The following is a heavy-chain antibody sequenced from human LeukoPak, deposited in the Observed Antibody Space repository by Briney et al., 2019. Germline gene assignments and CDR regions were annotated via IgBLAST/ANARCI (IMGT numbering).Heavy chain of an antibody. V-gene: IGHV4-30-2*01. Sequence: SETLSLTCAVSGGSISSGGYSWSWIRQPPGKGLEWIGYIYHSGSTYYNPSLKSRVTISVGRSKNQFSLKLSSVTAADTAVYYCARAAGSLYYYYGMDVWGKGTTVTVSS. CDR2: IYHSGST. J-gene: IGHJ6*04. CDR1: GGSISSGGYS. CDR3: ARAAGSLYYYYGMDV.